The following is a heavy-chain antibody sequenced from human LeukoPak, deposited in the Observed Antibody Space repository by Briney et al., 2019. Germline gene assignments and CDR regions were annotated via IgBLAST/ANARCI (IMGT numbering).Heavy chain of an antibody. D-gene: IGHD3-22*01. CDR1: GGTFSSYA. Sequence: EASVKVSCKASGGTFSSYAISWVRQAPGQGLEWMGGIIPIFGTANYAPKFQGRVTITADESTSTAYMELSSLRSEDTAVYYCARDYYNSSGYYRGIDYWGQGTLVTVSS. V-gene: IGHV1-69*13. CDR3: ARDYYNSSGYYRGIDY. J-gene: IGHJ4*02. CDR2: IIPIFGTA.